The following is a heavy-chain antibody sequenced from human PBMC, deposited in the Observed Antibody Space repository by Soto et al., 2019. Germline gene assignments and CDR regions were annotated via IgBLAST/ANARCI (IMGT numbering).Heavy chain of an antibody. CDR3: ARAESSSSEGFDY. CDR1: GGSISNYY. V-gene: IGHV4-59*01. J-gene: IGHJ4*02. D-gene: IGHD6-6*01. CDR2: VNNRECT. Sequence: SESLSLPCTVSGGSISNYYSSWVRQPPGKGLEWIAQVNNRECTSYNPSLKSRLTISMDTSKNPFSLKLKTVTAADTAVYFCARAESSSSEGFDYWGWG.